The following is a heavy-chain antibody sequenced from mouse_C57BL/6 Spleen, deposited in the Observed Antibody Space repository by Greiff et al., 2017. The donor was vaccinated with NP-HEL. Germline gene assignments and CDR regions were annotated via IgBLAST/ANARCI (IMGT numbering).Heavy chain of an antibody. CDR1: GFNIKNTY. D-gene: IGHD1-1*01. CDR3: ETTVVATEDYYAMDY. V-gene: IGHV14-3*01. CDR2: IDPANGNT. Sequence: EVKLQQSVAELVRPGASVKLSCTASGFNIKNTYMHWVKQRPEQGLEWIGRIDPANGNTKYAPKFQGKATITADTSSNTAYLQLSSLTSEDTAIYYCETTVVATEDYYAMDYWGQGTSVTVSS. J-gene: IGHJ4*01.